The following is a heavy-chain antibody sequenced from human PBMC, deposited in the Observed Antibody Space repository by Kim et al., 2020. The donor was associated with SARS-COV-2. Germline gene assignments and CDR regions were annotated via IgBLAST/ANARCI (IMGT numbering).Heavy chain of an antibody. V-gene: IGHV3-48*03. Sequence: GGSLRLSCAASGFTFSSYEMNWVRQAPGKGLEWVSYISSSGSTIYYADSVKGRFTISRDNAKNSLYLQMNSLRAEDTAVYYCATYLPPRYYYYVWGKTMDVWGKGTTVTVSS. CDR2: ISSSGSTI. J-gene: IGHJ6*04. CDR3: ATYLPPRYYYYVWGKTMDV. D-gene: IGHD3-16*01. CDR1: GFTFSSYE.